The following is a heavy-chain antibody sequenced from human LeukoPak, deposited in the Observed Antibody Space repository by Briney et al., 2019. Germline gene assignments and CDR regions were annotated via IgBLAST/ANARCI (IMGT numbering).Heavy chain of an antibody. CDR1: GGSISSSSYY. D-gene: IGHD6-19*01. CDR3: ARLESSGWYYFDY. Sequence: SETLSLTCTVSGGSISSSSYYWGWIRQPPGKGLEWIGSIYYSGSTHYSPSLKSRVTISVDTSKNRFSLKLSSVTAADTAVYYCARLESSGWYYFDYWGQGTLVTVSS. J-gene: IGHJ4*02. V-gene: IGHV4-39*01. CDR2: IYYSGST.